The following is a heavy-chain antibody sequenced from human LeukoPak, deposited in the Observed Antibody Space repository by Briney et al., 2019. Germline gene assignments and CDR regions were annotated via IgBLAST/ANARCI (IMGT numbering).Heavy chain of an antibody. V-gene: IGHV1-2*02. CDR1: RYTFTGYY. CDR3: KSIPLAATLDWSDP. Sequence: ASVKVSCKASRYTFTGYYIHWVRQAPGQGLEWMGCINPSSGGTNFAQKFQSRVTMTRDTSNSTDYMELSRLTSDDTAAYYCKSIPLAATLDWSDPWGQGTLVTVSS. CDR2: INPSSGGT. J-gene: IGHJ5*02. D-gene: IGHD6-19*01.